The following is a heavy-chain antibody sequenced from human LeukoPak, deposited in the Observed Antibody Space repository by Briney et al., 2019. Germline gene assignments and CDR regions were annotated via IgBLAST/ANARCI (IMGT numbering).Heavy chain of an antibody. V-gene: IGHV4-34*01. CDR3: ARASGSYLD. Sequence: PSETLSLTCAVYGGSFSGYYWSWICQPPGKGLEWIGEINHSGSTNYNPSLKSRVTISVDTSKNQFSLKLSSVTAADTAVYYCARASGSYLDWGRGTLVTVSS. D-gene: IGHD1-26*01. CDR2: INHSGST. J-gene: IGHJ2*01. CDR1: GGSFSGYY.